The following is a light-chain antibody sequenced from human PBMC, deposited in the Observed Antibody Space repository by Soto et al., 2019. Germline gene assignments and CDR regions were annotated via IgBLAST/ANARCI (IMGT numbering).Light chain of an antibody. CDR2: EVT. Sequence: QSALTQPASVSGSPGQSITISCTGTSTDIGSDDFVSWYQQHPGKAPKLMIYEVTNRPSGVSNRFSGSKSGYTASLTISGLQAEDEADYYCSSYTPYYTWVFGGGTKLTVL. CDR1: STDIGSDDF. V-gene: IGLV2-14*01. J-gene: IGLJ3*02. CDR3: SSYTPYYTWV.